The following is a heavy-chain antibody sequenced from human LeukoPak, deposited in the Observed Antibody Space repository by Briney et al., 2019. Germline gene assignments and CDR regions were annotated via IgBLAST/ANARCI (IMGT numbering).Heavy chain of an antibody. D-gene: IGHD1-26*01. V-gene: IGHV5-51*01. CDR3: ARKVGATGWDWFDP. CDR1: GYSFTSYW. Sequence: GESLKISCKGSGYSFTSYWIGWVRQMPGKGPEWMGIIYPGDPDTRYNPSFQGQVTISADKSISTAYLQWSSLKAADTAMYYCARKVGATGWDWFDPWGQGTLVTVSS. J-gene: IGHJ5*02. CDR2: IYPGDPDT.